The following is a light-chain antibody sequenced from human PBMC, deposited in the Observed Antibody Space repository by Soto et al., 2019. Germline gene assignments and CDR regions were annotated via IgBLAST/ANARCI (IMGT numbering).Light chain of an antibody. V-gene: IGKV3-15*01. CDR1: QSISRN. CDR3: QQYNNWPLT. Sequence: EIVMTQSPATLSVSPGERATLSCRASQSISRNLAWYQQKPGQAPRLLIYAASTRAIGLPARFSGSGSGTEFTLTISSLQSEDFAVYSCQQYNNWPLTFGQGTK. J-gene: IGKJ1*01. CDR2: AAS.